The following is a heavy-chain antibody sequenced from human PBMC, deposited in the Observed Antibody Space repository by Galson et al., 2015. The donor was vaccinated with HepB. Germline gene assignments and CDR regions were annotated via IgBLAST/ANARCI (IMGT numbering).Heavy chain of an antibody. CDR1: GFTFSDYY. Sequence: SLRLSCAASGFTFSDYYMSWIRQAPGKGLEWVSYISSSGSTIYYADSVKGRFTISRDNAKNSQYLQMNSLRAEDTAVYYCARDSFSLSVDNWFDPWGQGTLVTVSS. CDR2: ISSSGSTI. V-gene: IGHV3-11*01. J-gene: IGHJ5*02. D-gene: IGHD3-16*01. CDR3: ARDSFSLSVDNWFDP.